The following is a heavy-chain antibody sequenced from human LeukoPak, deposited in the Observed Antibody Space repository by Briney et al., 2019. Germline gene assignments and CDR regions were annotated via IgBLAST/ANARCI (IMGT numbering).Heavy chain of an antibody. V-gene: IGHV1-18*01. J-gene: IGHJ4*02. CDR1: GYTFTNYG. CDR3: ARESYYDSSSDY. Sequence: ASVKVSCKASGYTFTNYGISWVRQAPGQGLEWMGWISAYNGNTNYAQKLQGRVTMTTDTSTSTAYMELRSLRSDDTAVYYCARESYYDSSSDYWGQGTLVTVSS. CDR2: ISAYNGNT. D-gene: IGHD3-22*01.